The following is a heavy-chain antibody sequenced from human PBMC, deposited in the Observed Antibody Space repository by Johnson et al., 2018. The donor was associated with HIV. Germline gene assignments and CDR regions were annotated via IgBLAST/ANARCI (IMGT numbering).Heavy chain of an antibody. Sequence: MLLVESGGGVARPGGSLRLSCEGSGFIFDVYDMSWVRQTPGKGLEWVSVIYSGGTNVYFADSVKGRFSISRDNAKHSLYLQMSSLRPEDTALYYCASAQLLADEAFNNWGQGTMVTVSS. D-gene: IGHD6-6*01. J-gene: IGHJ3*01. CDR2: IYSGGTNV. V-gene: IGHV3-20*04. CDR3: ASAQLLADEAFNN. CDR1: GFIFDVYD.